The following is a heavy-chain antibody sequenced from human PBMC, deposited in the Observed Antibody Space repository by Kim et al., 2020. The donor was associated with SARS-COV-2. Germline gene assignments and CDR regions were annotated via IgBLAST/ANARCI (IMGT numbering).Heavy chain of an antibody. CDR3: ASRGYTYGSDY. Sequence: SETLSLTCTVSGGSISSSSYYWGWIRQPPGKGLEWIGSFYYSGSTFYNPSLKSRITISVDTSKNQFSLKLSSVTAADTAVYYCASRGYTYGSDYWGQGTPVPVSS. V-gene: IGHV4-39*01. D-gene: IGHD5-18*01. CDR2: FYYSGST. J-gene: IGHJ4*02. CDR1: GGSISSSSYY.